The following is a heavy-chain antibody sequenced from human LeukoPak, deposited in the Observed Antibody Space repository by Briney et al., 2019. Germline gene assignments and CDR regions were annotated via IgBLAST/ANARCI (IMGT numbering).Heavy chain of an antibody. CDR1: GGSISSYY. Sequence: PSETLSLTCTVSGGSISSYYWSWIRQPPGKGLEWIGYIYYSGSTNYNPSLKSRVTISVDTSKNQFSLKLSSVTAADTAVYYCANGIVGAPDYYMDVWGKGTTVTVSS. D-gene: IGHD1-26*01. V-gene: IGHV4-59*08. CDR3: ANGIVGAPDYYMDV. J-gene: IGHJ6*03. CDR2: IYYSGST.